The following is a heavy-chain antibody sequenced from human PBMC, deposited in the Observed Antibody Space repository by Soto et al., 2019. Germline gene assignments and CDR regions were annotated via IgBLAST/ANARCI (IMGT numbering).Heavy chain of an antibody. J-gene: IGHJ5*02. CDR1: GFTFSSYW. CDR2: IKQDGSEK. CDR3: ARDRIVVVPAAMSYWFDP. V-gene: IGHV3-7*03. Sequence: EVQLVESGGGLVQPGGSLRLSCAASGFTFSSYWMSWVRQAPGKGLEWVANIKQDGSEKYYVDSVKGRFTISRDNAKNSLYLQMNSLRAEDTAVYYCARDRIVVVPAAMSYWFDPWGQGTLVTVSS. D-gene: IGHD2-2*01.